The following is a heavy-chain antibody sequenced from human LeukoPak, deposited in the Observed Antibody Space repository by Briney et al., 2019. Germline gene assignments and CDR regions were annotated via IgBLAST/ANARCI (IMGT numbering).Heavy chain of an antibody. D-gene: IGHD1-14*01. V-gene: IGHV3-74*03. Sequence: LAGGSLRLSCAASGFTFRNHWMHWVRQTPGKGLVWVSRVSSDGSSTTYADSVKGRFTTSRDNAKNTLYLQMNNLRAEDTAMYYCAKASTVLKPIDSWGQGTLVTVSS. CDR3: AKASTVLKPIDS. CDR2: VSSDGSST. J-gene: IGHJ4*02. CDR1: GFTFRNHW.